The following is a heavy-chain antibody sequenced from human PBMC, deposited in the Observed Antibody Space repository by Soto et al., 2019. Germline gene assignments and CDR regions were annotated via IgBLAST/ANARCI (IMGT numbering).Heavy chain of an antibody. D-gene: IGHD3-9*01. J-gene: IGHJ3*02. CDR1: VDSVSSNSAA. V-gene: IGHV6-1*01. CDR3: ARYYDILTGYETIVFDI. Sequence: PSQSLSLTCAIAVDSVSSNSAACNLIRQSPCRGLEWLGRTYYRSKWYNDYAVSVKSRITINPDTSKNQFSLQLNSVTPEDTAVYYCARYYDILTGYETIVFDIWGQGTMVTVSS. CDR2: TYYRSKWYN.